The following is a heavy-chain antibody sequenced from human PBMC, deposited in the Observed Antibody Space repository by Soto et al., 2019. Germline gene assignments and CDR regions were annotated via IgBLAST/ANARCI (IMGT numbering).Heavy chain of an antibody. D-gene: IGHD6-13*01. CDR1: GYTFTSYD. CDR2: MNPNSGNT. V-gene: IGHV1-8*01. CDR3: ARSPYSSSWYSWFDP. J-gene: IGHJ5*02. Sequence: ASVKVSCKASGYTFTSYDINWVRQATGQGLEWMGWMNPNSGNTGYAQKFQGRVTITTDTSISTAYMELSSLRSDDTAVYYCARSPYSSSWYSWFDPWGQGTLVTVSS.